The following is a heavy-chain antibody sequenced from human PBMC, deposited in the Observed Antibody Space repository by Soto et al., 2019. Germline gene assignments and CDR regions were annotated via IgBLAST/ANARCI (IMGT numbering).Heavy chain of an antibody. CDR1: GGFTSTNNW. CDR2: AYHSGST. J-gene: IGHJ4*02. CDR3: ARQGSY. Sequence: PSETLSLTCAVSGGFTSTNNWWSWVRQPPGKGLEWIGDAYHSGSTEYNPSLKSRINISADPSKNQVSLTLTSVTAADTAVYYCARQGSYWGQGALVTVSS. V-gene: IGHV4-4*02.